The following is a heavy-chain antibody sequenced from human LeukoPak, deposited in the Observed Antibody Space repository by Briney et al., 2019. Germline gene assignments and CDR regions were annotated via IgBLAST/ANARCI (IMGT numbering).Heavy chain of an antibody. Sequence: GGSLRLSCAASGFTFNSYAMSWVRQAPGKGLEWVSAISGSGSNTYYADSVKGRFTISRDNSKNTLYLQMNSLRVEDTAVYYCAKKVGSGWYEGFDYWGQGTLVTVSS. V-gene: IGHV3-23*01. D-gene: IGHD6-19*01. CDR3: AKKVGSGWYEGFDY. CDR1: GFTFNSYA. J-gene: IGHJ4*02. CDR2: ISGSGSNT.